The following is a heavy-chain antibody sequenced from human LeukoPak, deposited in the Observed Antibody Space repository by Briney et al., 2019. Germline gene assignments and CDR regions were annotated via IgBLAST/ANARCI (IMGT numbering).Heavy chain of an antibody. CDR2: VGISSGNT. CDR1: GFTFSDYS. Sequence: GGSLRLSCAASGFTFSDYSMNWVRQAPGKGLEWISYVGISSGNTKYADSVKGRFTISRENAKNSLYLQMNSLRAGDTAVYYCARGGGYNWNYEPYYFDYWGQGTLVTVSS. CDR3: ARGGGYNWNYEPYYFDY. J-gene: IGHJ4*02. V-gene: IGHV3-48*01. D-gene: IGHD1-7*01.